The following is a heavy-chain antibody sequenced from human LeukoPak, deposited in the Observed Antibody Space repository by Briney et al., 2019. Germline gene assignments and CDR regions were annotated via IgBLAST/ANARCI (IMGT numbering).Heavy chain of an antibody. CDR3: ARRKPTSGAQYWFDP. Sequence: GASVKVSCKASGYTFTSYDINWVRQATGQGLGWMGWMNPNSGNTGYAQEFQGRVTMTRDTSISTAYMELSSLTSEDTAVYYCARRKPTSGAQYWFDPWGQGTLVTVPS. CDR1: GYTFTSYD. J-gene: IGHJ5*02. CDR2: MNPNSGNT. V-gene: IGHV1-8*01. D-gene: IGHD3-10*01.